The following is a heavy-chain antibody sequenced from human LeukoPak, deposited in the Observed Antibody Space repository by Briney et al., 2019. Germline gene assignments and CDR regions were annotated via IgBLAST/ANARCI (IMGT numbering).Heavy chain of an antibody. CDR3: ARDNDDGDYVGWFDP. Sequence: SETLSLTCTVSGASISSGYYYWSWLRQSPGKGLEWIGYIYYSGTTYYSPSLKSRLTISLDTSKNHLSLKLTSVTAADTAIFYCARDNDDGDYVGWFDPWGQGTLVTVSS. CDR2: IYYSGTT. J-gene: IGHJ5*02. V-gene: IGHV4-30-4*01. CDR1: GASISSGYYY. D-gene: IGHD4-17*01.